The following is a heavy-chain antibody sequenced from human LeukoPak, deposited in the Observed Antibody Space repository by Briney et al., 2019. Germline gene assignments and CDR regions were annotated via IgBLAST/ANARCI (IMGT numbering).Heavy chain of an antibody. D-gene: IGHD1-26*01. J-gene: IGHJ4*02. V-gene: IGHV4-39*01. CDR1: GGSIGSSSYY. Sequence: SETLSLTCTVSGGSIGSSSYYWGWIRQPPGKGLAWIGSIYYSGSTYYNPSLKSRVTISVDTSKNQFSLKLSSVTAADTAVYYCASLRERSYYARGFDYWGQGTLVTVSS. CDR2: IYYSGST. CDR3: ASLRERSYYARGFDY.